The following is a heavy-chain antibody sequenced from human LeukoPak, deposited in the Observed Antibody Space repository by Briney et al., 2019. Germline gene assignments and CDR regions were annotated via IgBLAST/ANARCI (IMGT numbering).Heavy chain of an antibody. V-gene: IGHV4-34*01. Sequence: PSETLSLTCAAYGGSFSGYYWSWIRQPPGKGLEWIGEINHSGSTNYNPSLKSRVTISVDTSKNQFSLKLSSVTAADTAVYYCARQVRSWYYFDYWGQGTLVTVSS. CDR3: ARQVRSWYYFDY. CDR1: GGSFSGYY. D-gene: IGHD6-13*01. CDR2: INHSGST. J-gene: IGHJ4*02.